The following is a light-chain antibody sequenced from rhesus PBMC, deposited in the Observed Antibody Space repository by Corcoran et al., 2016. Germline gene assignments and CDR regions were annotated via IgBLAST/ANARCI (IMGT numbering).Light chain of an antibody. V-gene: IGKV1-43*02. CDR2: AAS. J-gene: IGKJ4*01. CDR1: QGISTY. Sequence: DIQMTQSPSSLSASVGDRVTITCRASQGISTYLNWYQQKPGKAPKRLSYAASSLESGVPSRFSGSGSGTDFTLTISSLQPEDFATYYCLQYNSDPLTFGGGTKVEIK. CDR3: LQYNSDPLT.